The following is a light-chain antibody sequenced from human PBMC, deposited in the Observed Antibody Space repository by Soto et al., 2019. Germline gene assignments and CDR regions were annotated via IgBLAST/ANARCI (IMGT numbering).Light chain of an antibody. J-gene: IGKJ5*01. CDR1: QTISTW. Sequence: DIQMTQSPSTLSASVGDRVTITCRASQTISTWLAWYRHKPGKAPNLLIYDASTLMSGVPSRFRGSGSGTEFTLTISSLKPGDFETYYCQQSETYPLTFGQGTRLEIK. CDR3: QQSETYPLT. CDR2: DAS. V-gene: IGKV1-5*01.